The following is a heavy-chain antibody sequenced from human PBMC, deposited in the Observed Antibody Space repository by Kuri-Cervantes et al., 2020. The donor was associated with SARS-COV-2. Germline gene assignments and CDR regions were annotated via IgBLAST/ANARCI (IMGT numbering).Heavy chain of an antibody. CDR1: GFTFSDHY. D-gene: IGHD4-17*01. Sequence: GESLKISCTSSGFTFSDHYMDWVRQAPGKGLEWVSSITRSSVYISYADSLKGRFTISRDNAKNSLYLQMNSLRAEDTAVYYCARSPGDGDYDPFDYWGQGTLVTVSS. V-gene: IGHV3-21*01. J-gene: IGHJ4*02. CDR3: ARSPGDGDYDPFDY. CDR2: ITRSSVYI.